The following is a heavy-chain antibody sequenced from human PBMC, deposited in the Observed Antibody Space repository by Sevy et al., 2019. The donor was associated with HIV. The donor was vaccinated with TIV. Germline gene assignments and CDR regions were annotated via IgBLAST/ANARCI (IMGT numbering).Heavy chain of an antibody. J-gene: IGHJ4*02. Sequence: GGSLRLSCAASGFTFSSYWMSWVRQAPGKGLEWVANIKQDGSEKYYVDSVKGRFTISRDNAKNSLYLQMNSLSAEDTAVYYCAREMMNTAMDPGFDYWGQGTLVTVSS. CDR3: AREMMNTAMDPGFDY. CDR1: GFTFSSYW. CDR2: IKQDGSEK. D-gene: IGHD5-18*01. V-gene: IGHV3-7*03.